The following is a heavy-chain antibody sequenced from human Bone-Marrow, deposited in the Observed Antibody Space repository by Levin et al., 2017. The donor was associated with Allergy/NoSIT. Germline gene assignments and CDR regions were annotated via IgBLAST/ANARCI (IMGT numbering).Heavy chain of an antibody. Sequence: LGESLKISCAASGFTFSNYWMHWVRQAPGKGLVWVSHINSYGSNTNYADSLKGRFTISRDNAKNKLYMKMNSLRDEDTAVYYCARGGCSSTSCLDNWGQGTLVTVSP. CDR2: INSYGSNT. CDR1: GFTFSNYW. V-gene: IGHV3-74*01. D-gene: IGHD2-2*01. CDR3: ARGGCSSTSCLDN. J-gene: IGHJ4*02.